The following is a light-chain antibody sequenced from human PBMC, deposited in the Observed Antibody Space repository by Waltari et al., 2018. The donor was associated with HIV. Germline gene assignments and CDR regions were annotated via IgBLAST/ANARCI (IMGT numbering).Light chain of an antibody. Sequence: DIQLTQSPSFLSASIGDRVTITCRASQGISSFLAWYQQKPGKAPKLLIYAASTLQSGVPSRFSGSASGTEFALTINSLQPEDFATYYCQHLNNNLYTFGQGTKLEIK. V-gene: IGKV1-9*01. CDR2: AAS. J-gene: IGKJ2*01. CDR1: QGISSF. CDR3: QHLNNNLYT.